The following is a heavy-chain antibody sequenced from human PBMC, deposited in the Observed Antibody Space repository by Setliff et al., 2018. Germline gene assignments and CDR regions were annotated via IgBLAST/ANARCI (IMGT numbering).Heavy chain of an antibody. CDR3: ARHFRSSKVQFLEYLTDYYFDS. J-gene: IGHJ4*02. D-gene: IGHD3-3*01. CDR1: GGSISSSSYQ. Sequence: SETLSLTCTVSGGSISSSSYQWGWVRQTPGKGLEWIGSIYYSGTTYYNPSLKSRVTISVDTSKNQFSLNLRSVTAADTAIYYCARHFRSSKVQFLEYLTDYYFDSWGQGTLVTVSS. V-gene: IGHV4-39*01. CDR2: IYYSGTT.